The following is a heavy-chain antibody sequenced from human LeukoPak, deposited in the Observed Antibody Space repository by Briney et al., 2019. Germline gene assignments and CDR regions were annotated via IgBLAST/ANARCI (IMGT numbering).Heavy chain of an antibody. Sequence: ASVKVSCKASGYTFTSNHIHWVRQAPGQGLEWMGVINPSGDSTSYAPKFQGRVTVTRDTSTSTVYMELSSLRSEDTAVYYCATDSGATGPYYYYYYGMDVWGQGTTVTVSS. V-gene: IGHV1-46*01. CDR1: GYTFTSNH. CDR3: ATDSGATGPYYYYYYGMDV. CDR2: INPSGDST. D-gene: IGHD1-26*01. J-gene: IGHJ6*02.